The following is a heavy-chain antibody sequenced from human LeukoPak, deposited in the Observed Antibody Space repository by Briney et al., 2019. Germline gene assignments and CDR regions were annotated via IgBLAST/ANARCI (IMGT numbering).Heavy chain of an antibody. CDR1: GGPFSGYY. J-gene: IGHJ3*02. Sequence: SETLSLTCAVYGGPFSGYYWSWIRQPPGKGLEWIGEINHSGSTNYNPSLKSRVTISVDTSKNQFSLKLSSVTAADTAVYYCARGHPPIHYYDSSGYYRMVGAFDIWGQGTMVTVSS. CDR2: INHSGST. CDR3: ARGHPPIHYYDSSGYYRMVGAFDI. D-gene: IGHD3-22*01. V-gene: IGHV4-34*01.